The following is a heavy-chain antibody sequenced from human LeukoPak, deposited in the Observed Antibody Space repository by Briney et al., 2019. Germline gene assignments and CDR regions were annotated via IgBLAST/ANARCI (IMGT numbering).Heavy chain of an antibody. J-gene: IGHJ4*02. V-gene: IGHV4-39*07. CDR2: IYYSGST. CDR1: GGSISSSSYY. Sequence: PSETLSLTCTVSGGSISSSSYYWGWIRQPPGKGLEWIGSIYYSGSTYYNPSLKSRVTISVDTSKNQFSLKLSSVTAADTAVYYCARGLPRNNFDYWGQGTLVTVSS. D-gene: IGHD4-11*01. CDR3: ARGLPRNNFDY.